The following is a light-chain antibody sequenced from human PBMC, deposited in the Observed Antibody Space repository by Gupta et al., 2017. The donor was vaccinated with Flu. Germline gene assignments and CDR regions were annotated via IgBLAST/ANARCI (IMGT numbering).Light chain of an antibody. CDR3: QSADTTSTSVI. Sequence: GDSLPSQYVSWFQQKPGQAPVMLISKDTQRPSGIPERFSGSSSGPTAALTISGVQVEDEADYYCQSADTTSTSVIFGGGTKLTVL. V-gene: IGLV3-25*03. CDR2: KDT. CDR1: SLPSQY. J-gene: IGLJ2*01.